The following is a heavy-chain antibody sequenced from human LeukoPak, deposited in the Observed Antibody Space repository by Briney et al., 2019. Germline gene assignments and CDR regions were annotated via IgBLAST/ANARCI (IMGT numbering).Heavy chain of an antibody. D-gene: IGHD2-2*02. CDR2: INPSGGST. CDR1: GYTFTTYY. CDR3: ARDRCSSTSCYTGITSDY. Sequence: GASVNVSCTASGYTFTTYYMHWVRQAPGQGLEWMGIINPSGGSTSYPQKFQGRVTMTRDMSTSTVYMELSSLRSEDTAVYYCARDRCSSTSCYTGITSDYWGQGTLVTVSS. J-gene: IGHJ4*02. V-gene: IGHV1-46*01.